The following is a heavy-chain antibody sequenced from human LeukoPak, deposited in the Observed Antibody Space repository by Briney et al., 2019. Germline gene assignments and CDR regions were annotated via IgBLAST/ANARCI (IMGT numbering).Heavy chain of an antibody. J-gene: IGHJ4*02. CDR2: ISYLSSHV. D-gene: IGHD3-16*01. CDR1: VFTFIDYD. Sequence: GVSLTLSCSPSVFTFIDYDMSSGRQAPGKRLEWVSSISYLSSHVYYGDSVKGRLSISRGNAKNSLYLQMNSLGAEDTAIYYCGRAFPPLRTSSAGDLWGQGILVTVSS. V-gene: IGHV3-21*01. CDR3: GRAFPPLRTSSAGDL.